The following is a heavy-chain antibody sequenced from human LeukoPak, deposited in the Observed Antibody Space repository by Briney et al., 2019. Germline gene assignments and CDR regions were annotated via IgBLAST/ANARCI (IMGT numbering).Heavy chain of an antibody. Sequence: GGSLRLSCAASGFTFNSYCMSWLPPAPGQGLEGVANIKQDGREKYYMDSVRGRFTITRDNTTTSLYLQSNSLREEDTCVYCCARDPRDCSSTSCYGDNWFGPWGQGTLVTVSS. CDR2: IKQDGREK. V-gene: IGHV3-7*03. D-gene: IGHD2-2*01. CDR1: GFTFNSYC. J-gene: IGHJ5*02. CDR3: ARDPRDCSSTSCYGDNWFGP.